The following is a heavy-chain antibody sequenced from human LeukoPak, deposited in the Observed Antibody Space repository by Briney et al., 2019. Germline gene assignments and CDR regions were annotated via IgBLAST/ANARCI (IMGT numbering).Heavy chain of an antibody. Sequence: PSETLSLTCTVSGGSISSSSYYWGWIRQPPGKGLEWIGSIYYSGSTYYNPSLKSRVTISVDTSKNQFSLKLSSVTAADTAVYYCARPQRIGLFDYWGQGTLVTVSS. J-gene: IGHJ4*02. CDR3: ARPQRIGLFDY. CDR1: GGSISSSSYY. V-gene: IGHV4-39*01. CDR2: IYYSGST. D-gene: IGHD2-2*01.